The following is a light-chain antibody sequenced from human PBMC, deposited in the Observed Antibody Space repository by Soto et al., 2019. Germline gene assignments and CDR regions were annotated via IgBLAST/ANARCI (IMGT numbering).Light chain of an antibody. CDR2: DVS. Sequence: QSALTQPRSVSGSPGXSXXISCTGTSSDVGGYNYVSWYQQHPGKAPKLMIYDVSKRPSGVPDRFSGSKSGNTASLTISGLQAEDEADYYCCSYAGSYYVFGTGTKLTVL. J-gene: IGLJ1*01. CDR1: SSDVGGYNY. V-gene: IGLV2-11*01. CDR3: CSYAGSYYV.